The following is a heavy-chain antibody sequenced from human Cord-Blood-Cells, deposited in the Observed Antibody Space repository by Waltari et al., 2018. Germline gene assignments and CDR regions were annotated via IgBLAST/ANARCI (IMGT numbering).Heavy chain of an antibody. V-gene: IGHV1-3*01. CDR2: INAGNGNT. J-gene: IGHJ5*02. CDR3: AREDYDILTGYWGFDP. D-gene: IGHD3-9*01. Sequence: QVQLVQSGAEVKKPGASVKVSCKASGYTFTSYAMHWVRQAPGQRLEWMGWINAGNGNTKYSQKFQGRVTITGDTSASTAYMELSSLRSEETAVYYCAREDYDILTGYWGFDPWGQGTLVTVSS. CDR1: GYTFTSYA.